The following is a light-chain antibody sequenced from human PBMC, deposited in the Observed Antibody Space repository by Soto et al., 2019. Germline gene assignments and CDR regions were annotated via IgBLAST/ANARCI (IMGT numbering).Light chain of an antibody. CDR3: QSYDSSLSGNVV. V-gene: IGLV1-40*01. Sequence: QSVLTQPPSVSRAPGQRVTISCTGSSSNIGAGYDVHWYQQLPGTAPKLLIYGNSNRPSGVPDRFSGSKSGTSASLAITGLQAEDESDYYCQSYDSSLSGNVVFGGGNKLPVL. CDR2: GNS. J-gene: IGLJ2*01. CDR1: SSNIGAGYD.